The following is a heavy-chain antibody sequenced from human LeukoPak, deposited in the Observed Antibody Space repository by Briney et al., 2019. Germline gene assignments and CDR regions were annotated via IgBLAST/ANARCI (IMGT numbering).Heavy chain of an antibody. CDR3: ARGTYRSSSPSIGMPYYLDY. CDR1: GFTFTRYR. V-gene: IGHV3-21*01. Sequence: GGSLRLSCAASGFTFTRYRMNWVRQAPGKGLEWVSSISSSGSYIFYAQSVEGRFIISRDNAKNSHYLQMNSLRVDDTAVYFCARGTYRSSSPSIGMPYYLDYWGQGILVTVSS. J-gene: IGHJ4*02. D-gene: IGHD6-6*01. CDR2: ISSSGSYI.